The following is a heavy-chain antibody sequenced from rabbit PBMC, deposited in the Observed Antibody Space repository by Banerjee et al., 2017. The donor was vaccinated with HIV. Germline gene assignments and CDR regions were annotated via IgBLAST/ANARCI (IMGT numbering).Heavy chain of an antibody. CDR1: GFDFSGYG. CDR2: INTGKGST. D-gene: IGHD1-1*01. V-gene: IGHV1S47*01. Sequence: QEQLEESGGGLVQPGESLTLSCKAAGFDFSGYGVSWVRQAPGKGLEWIGYINTGKGSTYYASWVNGRFTISRNTNQNTLYLQLNSLTAADTATYFCVRDLWKSGFNLWGPGTLVTVS. J-gene: IGHJ4*01. CDR3: VRDLWKSGFNL.